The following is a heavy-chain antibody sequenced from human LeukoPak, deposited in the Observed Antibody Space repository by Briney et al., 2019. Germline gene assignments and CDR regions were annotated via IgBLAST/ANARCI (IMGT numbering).Heavy chain of an antibody. D-gene: IGHD5-18*01. CDR1: GGSISSNY. V-gene: IGHV4-59*08. J-gene: IGHJ4*02. Sequence: SETLSLTCTVSGGSISSNYWNWIRQPPGKGLEWIGYIYYSGSTNYSPSLKSRVTISVDTSKNQFSLKLSSVTAADTAVYYCASSWPGYNYTYFGYWGQGTLVTVSS. CDR3: ASSWPGYNYTYFGY. CDR2: IYYSGST.